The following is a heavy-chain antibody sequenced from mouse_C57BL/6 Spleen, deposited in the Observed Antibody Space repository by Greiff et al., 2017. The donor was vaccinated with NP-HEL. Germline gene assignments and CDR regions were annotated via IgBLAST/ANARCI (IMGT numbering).Heavy chain of an antibody. D-gene: IGHD2-2*01. CDR3: ARPMVTTYYYAMDY. Sequence: EVQRVESGGGLVQPGGSLKLSCAASGFTFSDYYMYWVRQTPEKRLEWVAYISNGGGSTYYPDTVKGRFTISRDNAKNTLYLQMSRLKSEDTAMYYCARPMVTTYYYAMDYWGQGTSVTVSS. V-gene: IGHV5-12*01. J-gene: IGHJ4*01. CDR1: GFTFSDYY. CDR2: ISNGGGST.